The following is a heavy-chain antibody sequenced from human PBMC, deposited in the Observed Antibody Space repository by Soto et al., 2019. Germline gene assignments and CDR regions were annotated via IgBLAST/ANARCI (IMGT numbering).Heavy chain of an antibody. Sequence: EVQLLESGGGLVQPGGSLRLSCAASGFTFSSYAMSWVRQAPGKGLEWVSAISGSGGSTYYADSVKGRFTISRDNSKNALYLQMNRLRAEDTAVYYCAKLPPPVTTFDYWGQGTLVTVSS. CDR1: GFTFSSYA. D-gene: IGHD4-17*01. J-gene: IGHJ4*02. V-gene: IGHV3-23*01. CDR3: AKLPPPVTTFDY. CDR2: ISGSGGST.